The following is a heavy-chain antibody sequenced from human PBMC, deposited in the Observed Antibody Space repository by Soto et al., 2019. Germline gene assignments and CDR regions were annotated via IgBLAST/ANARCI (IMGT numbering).Heavy chain of an antibody. D-gene: IGHD3-22*01. CDR2: IIPIFGTA. J-gene: IGHJ4*02. Sequence: SVKVSCKASGGTFSSYAISWVRQAPGQGLEWMGGIIPIFGTANYAQKFQGRVTITADESTSTAYMELSSLRSEDTAVYYCARDSLDYYDSSGYRYWGQGTLVTVSS. CDR1: GGTFSSYA. V-gene: IGHV1-69*13. CDR3: ARDSLDYYDSSGYRY.